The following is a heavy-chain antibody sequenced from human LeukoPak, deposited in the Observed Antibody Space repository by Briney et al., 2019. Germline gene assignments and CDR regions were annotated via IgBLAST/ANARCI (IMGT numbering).Heavy chain of an antibody. Sequence: SETLSLTCAVYGGSFSGYYWSWIRQPPGKGLEWIGYIYYSGSTNYNPSLKSRVTISVDTSKNQFSLKMSSVTAADTAVYYCARVLTSSIYYYYYMDVWGKGTTVTVSS. CDR3: ARVLTSSIYYYYYMDV. CDR2: IYYSGST. V-gene: IGHV4-59*01. D-gene: IGHD3-9*01. J-gene: IGHJ6*03. CDR1: GGSFSGYY.